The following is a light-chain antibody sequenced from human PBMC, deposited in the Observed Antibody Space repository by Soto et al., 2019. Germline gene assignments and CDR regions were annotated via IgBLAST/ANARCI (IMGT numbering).Light chain of an antibody. CDR1: SKDIGGYNY. J-gene: IGLJ1*01. CDR2: DVT. CDR3: SSYAGTHIV. Sequence: QSALTQPPSASGSPGQSVTISCTGTSKDIGGYNYVSWYQQHPGKAPKLLIYDVTARPSGVPDRFSGSNSGNTASLTVSGLQAEDEADYYCSSYAGTHIVFGTGTKVTVL. V-gene: IGLV2-8*01.